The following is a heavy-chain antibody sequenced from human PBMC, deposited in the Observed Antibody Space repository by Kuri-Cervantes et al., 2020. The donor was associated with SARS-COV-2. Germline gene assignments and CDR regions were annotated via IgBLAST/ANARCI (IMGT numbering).Heavy chain of an antibody. D-gene: IGHD2-2*01. CDR2: INPSGGST. CDR3: AREDIVVVPAYYDDAFDI. CDR1: GYTFTSYY. V-gene: IGHV1-46*01. Sequence: ASVKVFCNASGYTFTSYYMHWVRQAPGQGLEWMGIINPSGGSTSYAQKFQGRVTMTRDTSTSTVYMELSSLRSEDTAVYYCAREDIVVVPAYYDDAFDIWGQGTMVTVSS. J-gene: IGHJ3*02.